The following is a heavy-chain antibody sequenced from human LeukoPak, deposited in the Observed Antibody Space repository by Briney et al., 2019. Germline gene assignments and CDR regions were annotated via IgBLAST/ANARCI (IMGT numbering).Heavy chain of an antibody. V-gene: IGHV3-48*03. CDR1: GFTFRRFE. D-gene: IGHD4-17*01. CDR3: AKTVTFDY. CDR2: ISLSGSTI. Sequence: GGSLRLSCAASGFTFRRFEMNWVRQAPGKGLEWVSYISLSGSTIYYADSVKGRFTISRDNAKNSLYLQMNSLRAEDTAVYYCAKTVTFDYWGQGTPVTVSS. J-gene: IGHJ4*02.